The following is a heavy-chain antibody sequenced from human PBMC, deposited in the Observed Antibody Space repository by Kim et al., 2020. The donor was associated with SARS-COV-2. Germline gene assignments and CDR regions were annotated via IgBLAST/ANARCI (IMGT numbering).Heavy chain of an antibody. CDR3: ARGYPVAKLVPVFDY. Sequence: PSLKSRVTISVDTSKNQFSLKLSSVTAADTAVYYCARGYPVAKLVPVFDYWGQGTLVTVSS. D-gene: IGHD6-6*01. J-gene: IGHJ4*02. V-gene: IGHV4-34*01.